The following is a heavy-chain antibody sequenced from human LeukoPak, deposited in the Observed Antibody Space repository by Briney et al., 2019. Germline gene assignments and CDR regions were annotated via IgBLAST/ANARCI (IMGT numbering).Heavy chain of an antibody. D-gene: IGHD5-12*01. J-gene: IGHJ4*02. V-gene: IGHV3-7*01. CDR2: INQGGSVK. Sequence: PGGSLRLSCAASGFTFRSYWMSWVRQAPGKGLEWVANINQGGSVKYYVDSVKGRFTISRDDAKNSLYVQMNSLRDEDTAVYYCARFGYSGWNLENWGQGTLVTVSS. CDR3: ARFGYSGWNLEN. CDR1: GFTFRSYW.